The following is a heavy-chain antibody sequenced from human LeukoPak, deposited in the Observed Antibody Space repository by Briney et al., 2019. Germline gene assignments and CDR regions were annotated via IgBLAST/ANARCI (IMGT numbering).Heavy chain of an antibody. D-gene: IGHD3-16*02. CDR3: ARHIRLGELSLYYFDY. J-gene: IGHJ4*02. V-gene: IGHV5-51*01. Sequence: HGESLKISCKGSGYSFTSYWIGWVRQMPGKGLEWMGIIYPGDSDTRYSPSFQGQVTISADKSISTAYLQWSSLKASDTAMYYCARHIRLGELSLYYFDYWGQGTLVTVSS. CDR1: GYSFTSYW. CDR2: IYPGDSDT.